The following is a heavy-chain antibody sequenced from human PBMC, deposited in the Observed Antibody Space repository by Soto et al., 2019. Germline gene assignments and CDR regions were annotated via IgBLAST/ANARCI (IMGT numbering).Heavy chain of an antibody. D-gene: IGHD2-21*02. Sequence: ASVKVSCKPSGYTFNTYYLHWVRQAPGQALEWMGVIHPSGGGTTYAQKFLGRVTVTRDTSTSTVFMELSSLRSDDTAVYYCARGGHIAVXTASFDYWGQGTLVTVSS. CDR1: GYTFNTYY. CDR2: IHPSGGGT. CDR3: ARGGHIAVXTASFDY. V-gene: IGHV1-46*02. J-gene: IGHJ4*02.